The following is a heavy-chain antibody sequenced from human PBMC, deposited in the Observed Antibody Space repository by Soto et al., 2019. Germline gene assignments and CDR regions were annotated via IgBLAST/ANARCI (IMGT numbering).Heavy chain of an antibody. J-gene: IGHJ5*02. CDR3: ARLYWSSSTCDSWFDP. Sequence: HGESLKISCTGFGYTFTTFWISWVRQLPGRGLEWMGRIDPRDSYTNYSPSFQGHVTISVDKSISTAYLQWGSLKASDTATYYCARLYWSSSTCDSWFDPWGQGTLVTVSS. V-gene: IGHV5-10-1*01. CDR1: GYTFTTFW. D-gene: IGHD2-2*01. CDR2: IDPRDSYT.